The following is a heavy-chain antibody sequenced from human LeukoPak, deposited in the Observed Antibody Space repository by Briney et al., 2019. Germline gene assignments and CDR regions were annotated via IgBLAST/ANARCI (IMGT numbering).Heavy chain of an antibody. D-gene: IGHD4-17*01. CDR1: GDSMSTHY. Sequence: SETLSLTCTVSGDSMSTHYWSWIRQPPGKGLEWMGYVYYSGKTKYNPSLKSRVTISVDTSKNHISLRLKSVAAADTAVYYCARHIDDYGDANFDSWGQGTLVTVSS. J-gene: IGHJ4*02. CDR2: VYYSGKT. V-gene: IGHV4-59*08. CDR3: ARHIDDYGDANFDS.